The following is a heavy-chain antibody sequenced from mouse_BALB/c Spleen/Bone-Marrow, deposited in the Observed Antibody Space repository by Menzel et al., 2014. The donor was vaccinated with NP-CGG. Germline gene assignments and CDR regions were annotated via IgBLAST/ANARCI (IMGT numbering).Heavy chain of an antibody. CDR3: AREGYASTAWFAY. J-gene: IGHJ3*01. D-gene: IGHD1-1*01. CDR1: GYTFTDYA. V-gene: IGHV1-67*01. Sequence: QVQLQQSGPELVRPGVSVKISCKGSGYTFTDYAMHWVERGHAKSLEWIGVINTYSGNTNYNQNFKGKATMTVDKSSSTAFMELARLTYEDSAIYYCAREGYASTAWFAYWGQGTLVTVSA. CDR2: INTYSGNT.